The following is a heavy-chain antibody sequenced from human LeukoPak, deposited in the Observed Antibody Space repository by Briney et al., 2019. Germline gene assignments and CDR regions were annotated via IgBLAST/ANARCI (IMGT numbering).Heavy chain of an antibody. V-gene: IGHV4-31*03. D-gene: IGHD3-22*01. Sequence: SETLSLTCTVSGGSISSGGYYWSWIRQHPGKGLEWIGYIYYSGSTYYNPSLKSRVTISVDTSKNQFSLKLSSVTAADTAVYYCASGQGYYDSTGYPFDYWGQGTLVTVSS. CDR1: GGSISSGGYY. CDR3: ASGQGYYDSTGYPFDY. J-gene: IGHJ4*02. CDR2: IYYSGST.